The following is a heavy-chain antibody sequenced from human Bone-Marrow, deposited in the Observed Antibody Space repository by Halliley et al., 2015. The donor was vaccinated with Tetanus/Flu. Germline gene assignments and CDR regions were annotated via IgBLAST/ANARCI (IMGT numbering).Heavy chain of an antibody. Sequence: WVSRINSDGCSTSYADSVKGRFTISRDNARNTLYLQMNSLRAEDTAVYYCARAVHYDFWSGFDYWGQGTLVTVSS. D-gene: IGHD3-3*01. J-gene: IGHJ4*02. CDR3: ARAVHYDFWSGFDY. V-gene: IGHV3-74*01. CDR2: INSDGCST.